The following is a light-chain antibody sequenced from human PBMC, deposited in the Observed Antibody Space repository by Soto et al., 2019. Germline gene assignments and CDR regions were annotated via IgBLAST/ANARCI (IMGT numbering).Light chain of an antibody. CDR1: QSVSSSY. J-gene: IGKJ3*01. CDR3: QQYGSSPLFT. Sequence: EIVLTQSPGTLSFSPGERATLSCRSSQSVSSSYLAWYQKKPGQAPRLLIYGASGRSTGIPDRFSGSGSGTDFTLTISRLGPEDFAVYYCQQYGSSPLFTFGPGTKVDI. CDR2: GAS. V-gene: IGKV3-20*01.